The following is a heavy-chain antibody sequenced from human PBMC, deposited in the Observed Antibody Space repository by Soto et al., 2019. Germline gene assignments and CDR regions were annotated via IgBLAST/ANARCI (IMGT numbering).Heavy chain of an antibody. V-gene: IGHV3-21*06. CDR2: ISSTTNYI. CDR3: ARESEDLTSNFDY. CDR1: GFTFTRYS. J-gene: IGHJ4*02. Sequence: PGGSLRLSCAASGFTFTRYSMNWVRQAPGKGLEWVSSISSTTNYIYYGDSMKGRFTISRDNAKNSLYLEMNSLRAEDTAVYYCARESEDLTSNFDYWGQGTLITVSS.